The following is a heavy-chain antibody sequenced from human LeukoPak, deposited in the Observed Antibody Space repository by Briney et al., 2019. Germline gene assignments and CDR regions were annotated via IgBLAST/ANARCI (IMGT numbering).Heavy chain of an antibody. J-gene: IGHJ4*02. CDR1: GGSISTSNYY. D-gene: IGHD6-6*01. V-gene: IGHV4-39*07. Sequence: SETLSLTCTVSGGSISTSNYYWGWIRQPPGKGLEWIGNIFYSGSTYYSPSLKSRVTISVDTSKNQFSLKLSSVTAADTAVYYCARGLAARRPVDYWGQGTLVTVSS. CDR2: IFYSGST. CDR3: ARGLAARRPVDY.